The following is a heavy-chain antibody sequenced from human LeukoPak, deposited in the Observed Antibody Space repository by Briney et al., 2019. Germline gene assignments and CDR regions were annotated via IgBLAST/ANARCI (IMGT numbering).Heavy chain of an antibody. V-gene: IGHV4-4*07. CDR2: IYTSGST. CDR1: GGSIRSYY. D-gene: IGHD5-24*01. CDR3: ARVFSDGYNWAYFDY. J-gene: IGHJ4*02. Sequence: SETLSLTCTVSGGSIRSYYWNWIRQPAGKGLEWIGRIYTSGSTNYNPSLKSRVTISVDTSKNQFSLKLSSVTAADTAVYYCARVFSDGYNWAYFDYWGQGTLVTVSS.